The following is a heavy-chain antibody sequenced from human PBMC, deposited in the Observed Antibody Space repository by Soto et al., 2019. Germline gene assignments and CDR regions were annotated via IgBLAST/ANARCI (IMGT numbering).Heavy chain of an antibody. CDR1: GFTFSSYS. CDR3: AKDLDSNRHYYDSSGHNFDY. CDR2: ISSSSSST. Sequence: QSVGSLRLSCAASGFTFSSYSMNWVRQAPGKGLEWVSAISSSSSSTYYADSVKGRFTISRDNSKNTLYLQMNSLRAEDTAVYYCAKDLDSNRHYYDSSGHNFDYWGQGTLVTVSS. V-gene: IGHV3-23*01. J-gene: IGHJ4*02. D-gene: IGHD3-22*01.